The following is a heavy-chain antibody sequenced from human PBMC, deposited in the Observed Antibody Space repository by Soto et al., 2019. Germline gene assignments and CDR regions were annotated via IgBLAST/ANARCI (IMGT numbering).Heavy chain of an antibody. J-gene: IGHJ3*02. CDR3: ARAASPYYCDSSGSHSPDAFDI. CDR2: IWYDGSNK. CDR1: GFTFSSYG. V-gene: IGHV3-33*01. Sequence: GSLRLSCAASGFTFSSYGMHWVRQAPGKGLEWVAVIWYDGSNKYYADSVKGRFTISRDNSKDTLYLQMNSLRAEDAAVYYCARAASPYYCDSSGSHSPDAFDIWGQGTMVTVSS. D-gene: IGHD3-22*01.